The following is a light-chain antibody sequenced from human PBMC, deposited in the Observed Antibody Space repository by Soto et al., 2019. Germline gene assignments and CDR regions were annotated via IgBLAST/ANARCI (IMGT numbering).Light chain of an antibody. CDR2: EVS. V-gene: IGLV2-14*01. CDR1: SSDVGGYNY. Sequence: QSALTQPGSVSGSPGQSITISCTGTSSDVGGYNYVSWYQQHPGKAPKLMIYEVSNRPSGISNRFSGSKSGNTASLTISGLQAVDEADYYCTSYTSISLYVFGTGTKLTVL. J-gene: IGLJ1*01. CDR3: TSYTSISLYV.